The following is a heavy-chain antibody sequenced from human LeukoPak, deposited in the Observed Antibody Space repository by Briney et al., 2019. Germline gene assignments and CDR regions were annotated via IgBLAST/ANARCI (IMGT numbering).Heavy chain of an antibody. CDR1: GGTFSSYA. CDR2: IIPIFGTA. J-gene: IGHJ5*02. D-gene: IGHD6-19*01. Sequence: GASVKVSCKASGGTFSSYAISWVRQAPGQGLEWMGGIIPIFGTANYAQKFQGRVTITRDTSASTAYMELSSLRSEDTAVYYCARVVFGSSGLVGFDPWGQGTLVTVSS. CDR3: ARVVFGSSGLVGFDP. V-gene: IGHV1-69*05.